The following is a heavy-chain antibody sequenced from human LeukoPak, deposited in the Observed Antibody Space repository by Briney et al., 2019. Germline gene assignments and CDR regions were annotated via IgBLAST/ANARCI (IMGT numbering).Heavy chain of an antibody. CDR1: GFTFSTYA. CDR3: AKGGSGIAQAADFDY. V-gene: IGHV3-23*01. CDR2: ISSSGFST. D-gene: IGHD6-13*01. Sequence: GGSLRLSCAASGFTFSTYAMNWVRQAPGKGLELVSAISSSGFSTYYTASVRGRFTISRDNSRNTLFLQMSGLRDEDMAVYYCAKGGSGIAQAADFDYWGQGTLVTVSS. J-gene: IGHJ4*02.